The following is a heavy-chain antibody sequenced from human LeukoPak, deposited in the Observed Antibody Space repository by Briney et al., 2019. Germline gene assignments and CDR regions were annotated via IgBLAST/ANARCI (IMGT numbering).Heavy chain of an antibody. D-gene: IGHD3-10*01. Sequence: PSQTLSLTCTVSGGSISSGSYYRSWIRQPAGKGLEWIGRIYTSGSTNYNPSLKSRVTISVDTSKNQFSLKLSSVTAADTAVYYCASSHRGYYGSGSFDYWGQGTLVTVSS. CDR2: IYTSGST. CDR1: GGSISSGSYY. V-gene: IGHV4-61*02. CDR3: ASSHRGYYGSGSFDY. J-gene: IGHJ4*02.